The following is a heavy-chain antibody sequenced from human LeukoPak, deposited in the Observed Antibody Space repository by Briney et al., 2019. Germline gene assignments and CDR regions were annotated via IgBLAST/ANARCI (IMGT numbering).Heavy chain of an antibody. CDR3: ARVQAVGVPVAIDAYYSYGMDV. CDR1: GSTFSRNS. CDR2: FIPMVGVA. J-gene: IGHJ6*02. V-gene: IGHV1-69*04. Sequence: VASVKVSCKASGSTFSRNSISWVRQVPGQGLEWMGRFIPMVGVAAYAQKFQGRITTTEDRSTNTAFMELSSLRSEDTAVYYCARVQAVGVPVAIDAYYSYGMDVWGQGTAVTVSS. D-gene: IGHD2-2*02.